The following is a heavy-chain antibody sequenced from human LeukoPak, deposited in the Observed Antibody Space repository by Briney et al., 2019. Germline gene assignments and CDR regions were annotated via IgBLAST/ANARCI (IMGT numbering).Heavy chain of an antibody. CDR3: ARGGYDILTGSYRVRYYFDY. V-gene: IGHV1-2*02. J-gene: IGHJ4*02. Sequence: ASVKVSCKASGYTFTGSYMHWVRQAPGQGLEWMGWIDPKSGGTHSAQKFQGRVTMTGDTSISTAYMELSRLRSDDTAVYYCARGGYDILTGSYRVRYYFDYWGQGTLVTVSS. CDR1: GYTFTGSY. CDR2: IDPKSGGT. D-gene: IGHD3-9*01.